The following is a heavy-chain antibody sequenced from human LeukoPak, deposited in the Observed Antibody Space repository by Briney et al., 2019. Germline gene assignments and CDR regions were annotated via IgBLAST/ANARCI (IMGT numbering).Heavy chain of an antibody. D-gene: IGHD2-2*01. CDR1: GYTFTGYY. CDR2: INPNSGGT. Sequence: GSVKVSCKASGYTFTGYYMHWVRQAPGQGLEWMGWINPNSGGTNYAQKFQGRVTMTRDTSISTAYMELSRLRSDDTAVYYCARVEVVPAAKFDYWGQGTLVTVSS. V-gene: IGHV1-2*02. J-gene: IGHJ4*02. CDR3: ARVEVVPAAKFDY.